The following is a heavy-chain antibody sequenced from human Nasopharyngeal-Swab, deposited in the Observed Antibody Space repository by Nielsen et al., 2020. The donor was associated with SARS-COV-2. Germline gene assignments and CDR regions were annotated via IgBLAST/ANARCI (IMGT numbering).Heavy chain of an antibody. CDR1: GFTFSNSG. D-gene: IGHD4/OR15-4a*01. Sequence: GGSLRLSCAASGFTFSNSGMDWVHQAPGKGLEWVAVISYDGSNEYYGDSVKGRFTISRDNSKNTLYLQMNSLRVDDTAVYYCAKDVHADYGGIDYWGQGILVTVSS. V-gene: IGHV3-30*18. J-gene: IGHJ4*02. CDR2: ISYDGSNE. CDR3: AKDVHADYGGIDY.